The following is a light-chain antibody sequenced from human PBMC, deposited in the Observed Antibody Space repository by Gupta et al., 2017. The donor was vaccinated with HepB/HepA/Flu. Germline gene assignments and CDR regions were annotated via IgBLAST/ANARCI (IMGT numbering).Light chain of an antibody. CDR2: DVN. J-gene: IGLJ2*01. Sequence: QSALTQPASVSGSLGQSITISCTGTSSDVGAYDAVSWYKQYPGKAPKLLIYDVNSRPSGVSNRFSGSKSGNTASLTISGLQAEDETDYYCSSFSRTSTLVVFGGGTKLTVL. V-gene: IGLV2-14*03. CDR1: SSDVGAYDA. CDR3: SSFSRTSTLVV.